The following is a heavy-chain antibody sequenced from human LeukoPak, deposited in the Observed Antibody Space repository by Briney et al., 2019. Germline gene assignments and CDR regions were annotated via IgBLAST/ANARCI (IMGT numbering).Heavy chain of an antibody. D-gene: IGHD3-3*01. CDR3: ARDAYYDFWSGYPRYFDY. J-gene: IGHJ4*02. CDR2: IYYSGST. V-gene: IGHV4-59*01. Sequence: PSETLSLTCTVSGGSISNKYWSWIRQPPGKGLEWIGYIYYSGSTNYNPSLKSRVTILVDTSKNQFSLKLSSVTAADTAVYFCARDAYYDFWSGYPRYFDYWGQGTLVTVSS. CDR1: GGSISNKY.